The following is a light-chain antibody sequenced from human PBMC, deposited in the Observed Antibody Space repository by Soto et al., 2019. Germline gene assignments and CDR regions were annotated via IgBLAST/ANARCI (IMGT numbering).Light chain of an antibody. CDR2: DAS. V-gene: IGKV1-33*01. J-gene: IGKJ3*01. CDR3: QKHDGVPK. CDR1: QDITNQ. Sequence: DIQMTQSPSSLSASVGDTVTITCQASQDITNQFNWYQQKPGNAPNLLIYDASNLETGVPSRISGSGSGTYFTLTISNLQHEDIATYYCQKHDGVPKFGPGTKVDF.